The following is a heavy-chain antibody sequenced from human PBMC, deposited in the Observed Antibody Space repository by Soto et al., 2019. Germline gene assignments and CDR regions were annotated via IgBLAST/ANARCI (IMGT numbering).Heavy chain of an antibody. J-gene: IGHJ3*02. V-gene: IGHV3-21*01. D-gene: IGHD2-2*01. CDR1: GFTFSRYY. CDR3: ARDDGLSSTNVKAFDI. CDR2: ISTTSTYT. Sequence: GGSLRLSCAASGFTFSRYYMNWVRQAPGKGLEWVSSISTTSTYTHYADSLKGRFTISRDNAKKLLYLQMDNLRAEDTAVYYCARDDGLSSTNVKAFDIWGQGTKVTVSS.